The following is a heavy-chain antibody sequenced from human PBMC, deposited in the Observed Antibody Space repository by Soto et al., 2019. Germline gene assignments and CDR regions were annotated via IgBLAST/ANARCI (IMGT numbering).Heavy chain of an antibody. CDR2: IYPADSHI. J-gene: IGHJ2*01. V-gene: IGHV5-51*01. CDR1: GYIFTTYY. CDR3: ARGGRAGGYNDWYLDL. D-gene: IGHD5-12*01. Sequence: GESLKISCNTSGYIFTTYYVGWVRQMPGKGLEWMAIIYPADSHITYSPSFQGHVTISADKSISTAYLQWSSLKASDTAIYYCARGGRAGGYNDWYLDLWGRGTLVTVYS.